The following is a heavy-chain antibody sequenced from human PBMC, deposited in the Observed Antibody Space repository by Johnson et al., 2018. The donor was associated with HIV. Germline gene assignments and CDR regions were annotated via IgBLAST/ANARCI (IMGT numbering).Heavy chain of an antibody. V-gene: IGHV3-30-3*01. Sequence: QVQLVESGGGVVQPGRSLRLSCAASGFTFSSYALHWVRQAPGKGLEWLAAISYDGSNNYYTDSVRGRFTISRANSKNTLHVQMNSLRAEDTAVYYCARGIPAATRGYAFDIWGQGTMVTVSS. CDR1: GFTFSSYA. J-gene: IGHJ3*02. CDR2: ISYDGSNN. D-gene: IGHD2-2*01. CDR3: ARGIPAATRGYAFDI.